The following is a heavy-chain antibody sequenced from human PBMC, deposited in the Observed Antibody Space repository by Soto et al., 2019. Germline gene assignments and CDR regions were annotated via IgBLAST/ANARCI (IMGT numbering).Heavy chain of an antibody. Sequence: ASVKVSCKASGYIFTGYYMHWVRQAPGQGLEWMGWINPNSGDTNYTQKFEGWVTMTRDTSISTAYMELSRLRSDDTAVYYCSTSRISIAVAGETEYYFDYWGQGTLVTVSS. CDR1: GYIFTGYY. J-gene: IGHJ4*02. CDR3: STSRISIAVAGETEYYFDY. CDR2: INPNSGDT. V-gene: IGHV1-2*04. D-gene: IGHD6-19*01.